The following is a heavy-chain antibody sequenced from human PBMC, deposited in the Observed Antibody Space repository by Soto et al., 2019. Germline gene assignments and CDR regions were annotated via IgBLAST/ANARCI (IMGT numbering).Heavy chain of an antibody. J-gene: IGHJ3*02. CDR2: INAGNGNT. D-gene: IGHD3-22*01. CDR1: GYTFTSYD. CDR3: AGVTYYYDSSNDAFDI. Sequence: ASVKVSCKASGYTFTSYDMHWVRQAPGQRLEWMGWINAGNGNTKYSQKFQGRVTITRDTSASKAYMELSSLRSEDTAVYYCAGVTYYYDSSNDAFDIWGQGTMVTVSS. V-gene: IGHV1-3*01.